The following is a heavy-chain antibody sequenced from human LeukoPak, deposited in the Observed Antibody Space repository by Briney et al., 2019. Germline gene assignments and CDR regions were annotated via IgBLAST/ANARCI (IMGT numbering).Heavy chain of an antibody. CDR3: ASRGDYGPRDVYYYYYGMDV. D-gene: IGHD4-17*01. CDR1: GFTFSSNY. J-gene: IGHJ6*02. Sequence: GGSLRLSCAASGFTFSSNYMSWVRQAPGKGLEWVSVIYSGGSTYYADSVKGRFTISRHNSKNTLYLQMNSLRAEDTVVYYCASRGDYGPRDVYYYYYGMDVWGQGTTVTVSS. CDR2: IYSGGST. V-gene: IGHV3-53*04.